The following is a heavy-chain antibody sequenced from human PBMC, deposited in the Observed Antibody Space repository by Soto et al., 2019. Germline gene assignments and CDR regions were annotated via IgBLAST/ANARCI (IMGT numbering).Heavy chain of an antibody. V-gene: IGHV3-33*05. CDR3: ARDATEEYYYDRREIGARFDH. J-gene: IGHJ4*02. Sequence: QVQLVESGGGVVQPGRSLRLSCAASGFTFSKFGMHWVRQAPGKGLEWLAVISFDGSTKYHADSVKGRFTVSRDNSKNTLYLQMTRLRAYDTAVYHCARDATEEYYYDRREIGARFDHGGQGTLFTVSS. CDR1: GFTFSKFG. CDR2: ISFDGSTK. D-gene: IGHD3-22*01.